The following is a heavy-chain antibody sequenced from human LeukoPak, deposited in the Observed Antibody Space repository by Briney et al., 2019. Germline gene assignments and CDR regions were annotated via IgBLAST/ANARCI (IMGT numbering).Heavy chain of an antibody. CDR3: ARAPSMPRGGGINS. V-gene: IGHV3-11*01. D-gene: IGHD3-16*01. CDR1: GFTFSDDY. CDR2: ISSSGDTT. Sequence: GGSLRLSCAASGFTFSDDYMNWIRQAPGKGLEWVSYISSSGDTTYYADSVRGRFTISRDNTKNSLYLQMNSLRAEDTAVYYCARAPSMPRGGGINSWAQGTRVPVPS. J-gene: IGHJ5*01.